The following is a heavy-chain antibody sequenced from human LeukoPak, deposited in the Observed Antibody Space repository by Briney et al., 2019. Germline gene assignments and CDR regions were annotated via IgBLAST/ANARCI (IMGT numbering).Heavy chain of an antibody. Sequence: PGGSLRLSCAASAFTFSDYWMTWVRQAPGKGLERVANIKEDGSEKYYVDSVKGRFTISRDNAKNSLYLRMSSLRGDDTAVYYCTRDRGWQQFDYWGQGTLVTVSS. CDR1: AFTFSDYW. V-gene: IGHV3-7*01. D-gene: IGHD5-24*01. CDR2: IKEDGSEK. J-gene: IGHJ4*02. CDR3: TRDRGWQQFDY.